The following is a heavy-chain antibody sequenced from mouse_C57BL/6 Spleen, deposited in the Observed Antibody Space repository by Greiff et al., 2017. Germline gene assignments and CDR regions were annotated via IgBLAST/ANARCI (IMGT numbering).Heavy chain of an antibody. V-gene: IGHV3-3*01. CDR3: ARGSNYSAMDY. Sequence: FPGNKLENIGYTSYSGTTYYNPSLESRTYITRDTSKNPFSLKLSSVTTEYTATYFCARGSNYSAMDYWGQGTSVTVSS. D-gene: IGHD2-5*01. CDR2: TSYSGTT. J-gene: IGHJ4*01.